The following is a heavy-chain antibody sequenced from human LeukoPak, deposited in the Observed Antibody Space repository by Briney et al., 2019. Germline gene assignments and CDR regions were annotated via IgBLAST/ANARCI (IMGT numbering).Heavy chain of an antibody. Sequence: GGSLRLSCVASGFTFSSHAMSWVRQAPGKGLEWVSSFGTRSSSIYYADSVKGRFTISRDNARNSLYLQMNSLKAEDTAVYYCARERDEGFDYWGQGTLVTVSS. CDR1: GFTFSSHA. J-gene: IGHJ4*02. V-gene: IGHV3-21*01. CDR3: ARERDEGFDY. D-gene: IGHD5-24*01. CDR2: FGTRSSSI.